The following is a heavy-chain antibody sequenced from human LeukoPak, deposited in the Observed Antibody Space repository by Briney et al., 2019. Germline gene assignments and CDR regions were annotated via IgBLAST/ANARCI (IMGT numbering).Heavy chain of an antibody. D-gene: IGHD3-9*01. CDR1: GGTFNSYA. CDR3: TRDYYDILTGYYKGGPCDY. V-gene: IGHV1-69*04. CDR2: IIPILGVA. J-gene: IGHJ4*02. Sequence: ASVKVSCKAPGGTFNSYAINWVRQAPGQGLEWMGRIIPILGVANYAQNFQGRVTITADKSTSTAYMELSSLRSEDTAVYYCTRDYYDILTGYYKGGPCDYWGQGTLVTVSS.